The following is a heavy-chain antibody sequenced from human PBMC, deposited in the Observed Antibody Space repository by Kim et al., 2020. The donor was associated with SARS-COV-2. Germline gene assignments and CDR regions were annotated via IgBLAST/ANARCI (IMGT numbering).Heavy chain of an antibody. V-gene: IGHV1-3*01. Sequence: ASVKVSCKASGYTFNRYAIHWVRQAPGQSLEWMGWVSGANGDTKYSQKFQGRVTFTRDTSATTAYMELTGLRSEEKAVYYCARGGGTEGSCDYWGQGTLVT. D-gene: IGHD1-1*01. CDR2: VSGANGDT. CDR1: GYTFNRYA. J-gene: IGHJ4*02. CDR3: ARGGGTEGSCDY.